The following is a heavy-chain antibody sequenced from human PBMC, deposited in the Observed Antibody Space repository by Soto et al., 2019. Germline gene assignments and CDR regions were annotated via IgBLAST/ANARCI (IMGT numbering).Heavy chain of an antibody. Sequence: GGSLRLSCAAAGFTFSGSAMHWVRQASGKGLEWVGRIRSKANSYATAYAASVKGRFTISRDDSKNTAYLQMNSLKTEDTAVYYCTRSIAVAGTYWFDPWGQGTLVTVSS. CDR3: TRSIAVAGTYWFDP. V-gene: IGHV3-73*01. CDR1: GFTFSGSA. J-gene: IGHJ5*02. D-gene: IGHD6-19*01. CDR2: IRSKANSYAT.